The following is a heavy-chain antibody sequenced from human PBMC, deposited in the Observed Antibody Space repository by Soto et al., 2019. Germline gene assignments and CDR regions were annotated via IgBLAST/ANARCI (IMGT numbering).Heavy chain of an antibody. CDR2: ISNDGSNK. D-gene: IGHD4-17*01. V-gene: IGHV3-30*18. CDR1: GFTFSTYG. CDR3: AKDLVTTWYSDL. Sequence: QVQLVESGGGVVQPGRSLRLSCTASGFTFSTYGMHWVRQAPGKGLEWVAFISNDGSNKYYGDSVRGRFTSSRDNSETTPHLQMNSLQAEDPAIYYRAKDLVTTWYSDLWGRGTLVTVSS. J-gene: IGHJ2*01.